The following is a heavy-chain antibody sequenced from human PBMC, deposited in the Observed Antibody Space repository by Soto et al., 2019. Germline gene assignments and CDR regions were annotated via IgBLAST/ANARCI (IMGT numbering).Heavy chain of an antibody. Sequence: QVQLVESGGGVVQPGRSLRLSCAASRFTFSGYGMHWVRQAPGKGLEWVAVISYDGSNKFYADSVKGRFTISRDNSKNTLYLKKNSLRAEATAVYYCAKGGRAYCGGDCRYYFDYWGQGTLVTVSS. CDR2: ISYDGSNK. CDR1: RFTFSGYG. V-gene: IGHV3-30*18. CDR3: AKGGRAYCGGDCRYYFDY. D-gene: IGHD2-21*02. J-gene: IGHJ4*02.